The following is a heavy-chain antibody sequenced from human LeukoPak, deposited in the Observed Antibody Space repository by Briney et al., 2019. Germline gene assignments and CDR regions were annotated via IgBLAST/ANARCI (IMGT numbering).Heavy chain of an antibody. CDR1: GGSFSGYY. J-gene: IGHJ6*02. D-gene: IGHD3-9*01. CDR2: NNHSGRT. V-gene: IGHV4-34*01. CDR3: ASREIEYYDILTGYYNGYYYYGMDV. Sequence: SETLSLTCAVYGGSFSGYYWSWIRQPPGKGLEWIGENNHSGRTHLNPSLKSRVTISVGTSKNQFSLKLSSVTAADTAVYYCASREIEYYDILTGYYNGYYYYGMDVWGQGTTVTVSS.